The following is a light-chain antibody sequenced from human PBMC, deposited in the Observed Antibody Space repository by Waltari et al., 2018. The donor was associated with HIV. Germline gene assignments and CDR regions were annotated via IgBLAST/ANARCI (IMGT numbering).Light chain of an antibody. Sequence: QSVLTQPPSVSGAPGQRVTISCSGSSTNIGAGFDVPWYQHLPGTAPKLLIYNNFNRPSGVPDRFSGSKSGTSASLAITGLQAEDEADYYCQSYDSTLTGVFGGGTKLTVL. CDR2: NNF. J-gene: IGLJ3*02. CDR3: QSYDSTLTGV. CDR1: STNIGAGFD. V-gene: IGLV1-40*01.